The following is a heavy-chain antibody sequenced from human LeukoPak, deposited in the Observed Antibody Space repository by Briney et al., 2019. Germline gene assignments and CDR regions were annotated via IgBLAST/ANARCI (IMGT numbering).Heavy chain of an antibody. CDR2: ISSSSSYI. V-gene: IGHV3-21*01. CDR3: ARGADYIEYSSSAADAFDI. J-gene: IGHJ3*02. D-gene: IGHD6-6*01. CDR1: GFTFSSYS. Sequence: GGSLRLSCAASGFTFSSYSMNWVRQAPGKGLEWVSSISSSSSYIYYADSVKGRFTISRDNAKNSLYLQMNSLRAEDTAVYYCARGADYIEYSSSAADAFDIWGQGTMVTVSS.